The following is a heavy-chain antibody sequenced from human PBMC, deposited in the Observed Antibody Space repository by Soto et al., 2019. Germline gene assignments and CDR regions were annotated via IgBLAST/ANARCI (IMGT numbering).Heavy chain of an antibody. V-gene: IGHV1-18*04. Sequence: QVQLVQSGAEVKKPGASVKVSCKASGYTFTSYGISWVRQAPGQGLEWMGWISAYNGNTNYAQKPQGRVTMTTDTSTSTGYREVRGLRSADTAVYYGARVRVYSSSGGLGDYWGQGTLVPVSS. J-gene: IGHJ4*02. D-gene: IGHD6-13*01. CDR1: GYTFTSYG. CDR3: ARVRVYSSSGGLGDY. CDR2: ISAYNGNT.